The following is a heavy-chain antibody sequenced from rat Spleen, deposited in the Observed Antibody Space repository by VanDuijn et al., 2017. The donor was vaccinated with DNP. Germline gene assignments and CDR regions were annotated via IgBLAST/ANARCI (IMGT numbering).Heavy chain of an antibody. V-gene: IGHV5-22*01. D-gene: IGHD1-11*01. J-gene: IGHJ2*01. CDR3: VTRGKYGGYDY. CDR2: LNYDGSST. CDR1: GFIFSDSF. Sequence: EVQLVESGGGLVQPGRSLKLSCTASGFIFSDSFVAWARQAPRKGLEWVASLNYDGSSTYYGDSVKGRFSISRDNAKTTLNLQMDSLRSEDTATYYCVTRGKYGGYDYWGQGVMVTVSS.